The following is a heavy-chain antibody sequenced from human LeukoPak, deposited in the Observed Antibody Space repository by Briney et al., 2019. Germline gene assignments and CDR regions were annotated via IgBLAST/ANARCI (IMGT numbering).Heavy chain of an antibody. CDR2: IYSGGST. J-gene: IGHJ4*02. V-gene: IGHV3-53*01. CDR3: ARDTGIAVAGSNY. CDR1: GFTVSSNY. D-gene: IGHD6-19*01. Sequence: PGGSLRLSCAASGFTVSSNYMSWARQAQGKGLEWVSVIYSGGSTYYADSVKGRFTISRDNSKNTLYLQMNSLRAEDTAVYYCARDTGIAVAGSNYWGQGTLVTVSS.